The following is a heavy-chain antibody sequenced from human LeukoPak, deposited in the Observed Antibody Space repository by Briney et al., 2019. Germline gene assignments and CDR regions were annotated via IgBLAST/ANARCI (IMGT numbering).Heavy chain of an antibody. Sequence: SETLSLTCAVYGGSFSGYYWSWIRQPLGKGLEWIGEINHSGSTNYNPSLKSRVTISVDTSKNQFSLKLSSVTAADTAVYYCARGRGYSSSLVRGWFAPWGQGTLVTVSS. J-gene: IGHJ5*02. CDR2: INHSGST. V-gene: IGHV4-34*01. CDR3: ARGRGYSSSLVRGWFAP. D-gene: IGHD6-6*01. CDR1: GGSFSGYY.